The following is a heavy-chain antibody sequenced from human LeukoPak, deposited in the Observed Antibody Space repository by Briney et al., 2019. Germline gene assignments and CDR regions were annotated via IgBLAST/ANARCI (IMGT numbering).Heavy chain of an antibody. CDR1: GFTFSRYS. J-gene: IGHJ6*03. D-gene: IGHD6-13*01. Sequence: GGSLRLSCAASGFTFSRYSMNWVRRAPGKGLEWISHISSSSTTIYYADSVKGRFTISRDNARNSLYLRMNSLRAEDTAVYYCAAGRSYYYYYYMDVWGKGTTVTVSS. CDR2: ISSSSTTI. V-gene: IGHV3-48*01. CDR3: AAGRSYYYYYYMDV.